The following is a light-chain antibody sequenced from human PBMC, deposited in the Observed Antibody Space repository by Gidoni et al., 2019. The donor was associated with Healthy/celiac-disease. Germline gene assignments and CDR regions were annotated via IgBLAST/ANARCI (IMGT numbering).Light chain of an antibody. V-gene: IGLV2-8*01. CDR2: EVS. J-gene: IGLJ2*01. CDR1: SSDVGGYNY. Sequence: QPDLTQPPSASGSPGQSVTISCTGTSSDVGGYNYVSWYQQHPGKAPKLMIYEVSKRPSGVPDRFSGSTSGNTASLTVSGLQAEDEADYSCSSYAGSNNLVFGGGTKLTVL. CDR3: SSYAGSNNLV.